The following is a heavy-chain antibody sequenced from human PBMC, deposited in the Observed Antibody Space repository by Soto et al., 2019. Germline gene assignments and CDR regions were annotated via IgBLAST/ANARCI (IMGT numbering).Heavy chain of an antibody. J-gene: IGHJ5*02. Sequence: PSETLSLTCAVYGGSFSGYYWSWIRQPPGKGLEWIGEINHSGSTNYNPSLKSRVTISVDTSKNQFSLKLSSVTAADTAVYYCARGGTYSYGYKRGLDPWGQGTLVTVSS. V-gene: IGHV4-34*01. CDR3: ARGGTYSYGYKRGLDP. CDR2: INHSGST. D-gene: IGHD5-18*01. CDR1: GGSFSGYY.